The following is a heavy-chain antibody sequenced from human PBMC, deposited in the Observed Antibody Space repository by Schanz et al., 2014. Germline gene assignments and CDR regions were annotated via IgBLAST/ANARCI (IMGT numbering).Heavy chain of an antibody. J-gene: IGHJ6*02. CDR1: GFIFNDYY. V-gene: IGHV3-11*01. Sequence: VQLVESGGGLVQPGGSLRLSCAASGFIFNDYYMNWIRQAPGKGLEWLSYISRDGTTSYYADSVKGRFSNPRDNSKNTLYLQMNSLRAEDTAVYYCAKIRYDSSGYYLPYYGMDVWGQGTTVTVSS. CDR3: AKIRYDSSGYYLPYYGMDV. CDR2: ISRDGTTS. D-gene: IGHD3-22*01.